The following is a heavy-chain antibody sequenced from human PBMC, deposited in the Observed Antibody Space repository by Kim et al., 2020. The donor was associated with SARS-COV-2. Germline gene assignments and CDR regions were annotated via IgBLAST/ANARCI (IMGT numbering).Heavy chain of an antibody. CDR3: ARDESGGMDV. CDR2: ST. V-gene: IGHV4-34*01. J-gene: IGHJ6*02. Sequence: STTYNPSLKSRVTISVDTSKNQFSLKLSSVTAADTAVYYCARDESGGMDVWGQGTTVTVSS.